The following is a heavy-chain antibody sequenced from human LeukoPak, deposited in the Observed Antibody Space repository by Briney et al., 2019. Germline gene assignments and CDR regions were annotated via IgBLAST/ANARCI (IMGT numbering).Heavy chain of an antibody. V-gene: IGHV4-39*02. CDR2: IYYSGST. Sequence: PSETLSLTCTVSGGSISSSSYYWGWIRQPPGKGLEWIGSIYYSGSTYYNPSLKSRVTISVDTSKNQFSLKLSSVTAADTAVYYCARDLPARGFFDYWGQGTLVTVSS. CDR3: ARDLPARGFFDY. D-gene: IGHD2-15*01. CDR1: GGSISSSSYY. J-gene: IGHJ4*02.